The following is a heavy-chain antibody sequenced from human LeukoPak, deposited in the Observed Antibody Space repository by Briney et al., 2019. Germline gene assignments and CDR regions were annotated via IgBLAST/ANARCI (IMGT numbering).Heavy chain of an antibody. D-gene: IGHD3-10*01. V-gene: IGHV3-30*18. Sequence: GRSLRLSCAASGFTFSSYGMNWVRQAPGKGLEWVADISYDGSDKYYADSVKGRFTISRDNYNNTLYLQMVGLRAEDTAVYYCAEDSWFYYYGPGSYLDHWRQGTLVSVCS. CDR3: AEDSWFYYYGPGSYLDH. CDR1: GFTFSSYG. J-gene: IGHJ4*02. CDR2: ISYDGSDK.